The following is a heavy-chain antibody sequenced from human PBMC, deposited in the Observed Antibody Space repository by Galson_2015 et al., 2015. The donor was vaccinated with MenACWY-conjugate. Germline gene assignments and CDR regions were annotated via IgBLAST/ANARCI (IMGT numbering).Heavy chain of an antibody. V-gene: IGHV6-1*01. CDR1: GDSVSTHSAA. CDR2: TYYRSQWKN. D-gene: IGHD5-12*01. Sequence: CAISGDSVSTHSAAWNWIRQSPSRGLEWLGRTYYRSQWKNDYAVSVKSRITINPDTSKNQFSLQLNPVTSEDTAVYYCARDLGSGSNNWFDPWGQGTLVTVSS. J-gene: IGHJ5*02. CDR3: ARDLGSGSNNWFDP.